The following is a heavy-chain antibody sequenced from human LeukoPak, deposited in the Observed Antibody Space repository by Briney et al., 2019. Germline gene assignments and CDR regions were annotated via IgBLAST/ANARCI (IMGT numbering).Heavy chain of an antibody. V-gene: IGHV4-39*07. Sequence: PSETLSLTCTVSGDSISSSSYYWGWIRQPPGKGLEWIGNIYYSGSTYYNPSLKSRVTISVDTSKNQFSLKLTSVTAADTAVFYCASLAIGASGNRFDYWGQGTLVTVSS. CDR3: ASLAIGASGNRFDY. CDR1: GDSISSSSYY. D-gene: IGHD3-3*01. J-gene: IGHJ4*02. CDR2: IYYSGST.